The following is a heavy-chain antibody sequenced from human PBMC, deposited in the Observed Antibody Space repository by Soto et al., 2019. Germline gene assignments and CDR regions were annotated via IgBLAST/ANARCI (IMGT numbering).Heavy chain of an antibody. CDR2: ISVFKGTT. D-gene: IGHD5-12*01. Sequence: QVQLVQSGGEVKKPGASVKVSCKASGYTFTSYGVSWVRQAPGQGLEWMGWISVFKGTTNYAQKFQGRVTMTTDTSTSTAHMELRSLRSDDTAVYYCAREGSTIRNYAYYYYGMDVWGQGTTVTVSS. CDR3: AREGSTIRNYAYYYYGMDV. V-gene: IGHV1-18*01. CDR1: GYTFTSYG. J-gene: IGHJ6*02.